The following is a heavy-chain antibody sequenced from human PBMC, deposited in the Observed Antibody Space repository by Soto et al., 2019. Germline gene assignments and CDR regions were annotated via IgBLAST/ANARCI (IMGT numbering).Heavy chain of an antibody. CDR3: ARYFRGSGRYFFDY. V-gene: IGHV3-7*03. Sequence: EVQLVESGGGLVQPGGSLILSCVASGFTFITSFMGWVRQAPGKGLEWVANINQDGGGTYYVDSVEGRFTISRDNAKDSLHLQMNSLRGEDTAVYYCARYFRGSGRYFFDYWGQGTLVTVSS. CDR1: GFTFITSF. D-gene: IGHD6-19*01. CDR2: INQDGGGT. J-gene: IGHJ4*02.